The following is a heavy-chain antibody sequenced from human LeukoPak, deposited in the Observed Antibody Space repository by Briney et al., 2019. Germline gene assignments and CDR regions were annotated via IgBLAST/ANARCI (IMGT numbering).Heavy chain of an antibody. D-gene: IGHD3-10*01. CDR2: INPNSGGT. CDR1: GYTFTGYY. J-gene: IGHJ5*02. Sequence: ASVKVSCKASGYTFTGYYMHWVRQAPGQGLEWMGWINPNSGGTNYAQKFQGRVTMTRDTSISTAYMELSRLRSDDTAVHYCARERYGSGSFPNWFDPWGQGTLVTVSS. CDR3: ARERYGSGSFPNWFDP. V-gene: IGHV1-2*02.